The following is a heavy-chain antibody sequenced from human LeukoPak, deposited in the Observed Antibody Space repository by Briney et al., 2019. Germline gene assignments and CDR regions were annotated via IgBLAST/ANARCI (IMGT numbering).Heavy chain of an antibody. D-gene: IGHD5-24*01. V-gene: IGHV3-23*01. J-gene: IGHJ4*02. CDR1: VFSFSDYA. CDR3: AKDAIYKNSVWDYFDY. Sequence: GRSLRLSCAASVFSFSDYAMTWVRQTPGKGLEWVSSTGDDTYYADSVKGRFTISRDDSKDPLFLQMNSLRVEDTAVYYCAKDAIYKNSVWDYFDYLGEGTLVTVSS. CDR2: TGDDT.